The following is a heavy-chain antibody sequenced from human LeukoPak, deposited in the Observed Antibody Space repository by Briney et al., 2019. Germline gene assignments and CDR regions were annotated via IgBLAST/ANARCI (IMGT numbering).Heavy chain of an antibody. CDR1: GFTSEDHG. J-gene: IGHJ4*02. CDR2: SGSK. CDR3: VRHFNSVATMQIDY. Sequence: GGSLRLSCATSGFTSEDHGLSWVRQAPGKGLEWVSGSGSKRYAASVKGRFTISRDNARNSVYLEMTSLRVEDTAFYHCVRHFNSVATMQIDYWGQGILVSVSS. V-gene: IGHV3-20*01. D-gene: IGHD5-12*01.